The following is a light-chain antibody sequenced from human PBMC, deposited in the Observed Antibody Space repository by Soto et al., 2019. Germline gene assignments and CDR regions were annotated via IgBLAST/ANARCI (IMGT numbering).Light chain of an antibody. V-gene: IGLV1-40*01. Sequence: QSVLTQPPSVSGAPGQRVTISCTGSSSNIGAGYDVHWYQQLPGPAPKLLIYVNSNRPSGVPDRFSGSKSGTSASLAITGLQAEDEADYYCQSYDSSLSGGVFGTGTKLTVL. CDR1: SSNIGAGYD. CDR3: QSYDSSLSGGV. CDR2: VNS. J-gene: IGLJ1*01.